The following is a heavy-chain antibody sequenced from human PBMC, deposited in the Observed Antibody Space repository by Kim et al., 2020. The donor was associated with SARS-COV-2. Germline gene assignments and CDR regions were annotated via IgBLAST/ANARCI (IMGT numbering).Heavy chain of an antibody. CDR2: INPNSGGT. V-gene: IGHV1-2*06. J-gene: IGHJ4*02. CDR1: GYTFTGYY. D-gene: IGHD2-21*02. Sequence: ASVKVSCKASGYTFTGYYMHWVRQAPGQGLEWMGRINPNSGGTNYAQKFQGRVTMTRDTSISTAYMELSRLRSDDTAVYYCARDRDPSGPTYCGGDCYPEYYYWGQGTLVTVSS. CDR3: ARDRDPSGPTYCGGDCYPEYYY.